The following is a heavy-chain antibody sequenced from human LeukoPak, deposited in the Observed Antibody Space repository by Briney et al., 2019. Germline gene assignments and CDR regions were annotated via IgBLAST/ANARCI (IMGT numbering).Heavy chain of an antibody. D-gene: IGHD6-13*01. V-gene: IGHV3-30-3*01. Sequence: GGSLRLSCAASGFTFSSYAMHWVRQAPGKGLEWVAVISYDGSNKYYADSVKGRFTISRDNSKNTLYLQMNSLRAEDTAVYYCARDSSSWYFDYWGQGTLVTVSS. CDR2: ISYDGSNK. J-gene: IGHJ4*02. CDR3: ARDSSSWYFDY. CDR1: GFTFSSYA.